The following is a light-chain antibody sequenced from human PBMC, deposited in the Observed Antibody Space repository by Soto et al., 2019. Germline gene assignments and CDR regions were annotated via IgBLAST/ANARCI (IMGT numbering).Light chain of an antibody. CDR2: EVS. CDR1: SSDVGGYNY. CDR3: SSYTSSSTLV. V-gene: IGLV2-14*01. J-gene: IGLJ2*01. Sequence: SVLTQPASVSGSPGQSITISCTGTSSDVGGYNYVSWYQQHPGKAPQLMIYEVSNRPSGVSNRFSGSKSGNTASLTISGLQAEDEADYYCSSYTSSSTLVFGGGTKGTVL.